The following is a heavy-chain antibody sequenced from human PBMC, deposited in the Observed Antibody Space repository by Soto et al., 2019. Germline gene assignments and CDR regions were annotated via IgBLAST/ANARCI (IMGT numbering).Heavy chain of an antibody. CDR3: ARDHPYYYDSSGDRDNWFDP. J-gene: IGHJ5*02. D-gene: IGHD3-22*01. Sequence: ASVKVSCKASGYTFTSYGISWVRQAPGQGLEWMGWISAHNGNTNYAQKLQGRVTMTTDTSTSTAYMELRSLRSDDTAVYYCARDHPYYYDSSGDRDNWFDPWGQGTLVTVSS. V-gene: IGHV1-18*04. CDR1: GYTFTSYG. CDR2: ISAHNGNT.